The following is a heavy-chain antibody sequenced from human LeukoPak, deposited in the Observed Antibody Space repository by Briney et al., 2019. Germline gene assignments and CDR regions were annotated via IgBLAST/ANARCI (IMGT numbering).Heavy chain of an antibody. CDR1: GDSINNHH. J-gene: IGHJ3*02. CDR3: ARLLRPGGRTGDAFDI. V-gene: IGHV4-59*08. CDR2: FYDSRDT. Sequence: SETLSLTCTVSGDSINNHHWTWIRQPPGAGLEWIGYFYDSRDTNYNPSLKRRVTISIDMSNSQFSLRMTSVTAADTAIYYCARLLRPGGRTGDAFDIWGQGTMVTVSS. D-gene: IGHD1-26*01.